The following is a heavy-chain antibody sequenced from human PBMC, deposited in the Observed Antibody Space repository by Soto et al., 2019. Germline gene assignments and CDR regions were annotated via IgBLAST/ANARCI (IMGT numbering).Heavy chain of an antibody. CDR2: IGSRTSDI. D-gene: IGHD3-22*01. Sequence: GGSLRLSCAASGFTLSRHTMNWVRQAPGKGLEWVSFIGSRTSDIYYADSVKGRFTISRDNAKNSLYLDLTRLRAEDTAVYFCVREYYDTSGYPNTFDMWGQGTMVTVSS. CDR1: GFTLSRHT. CDR3: VREYYDTSGYPNTFDM. J-gene: IGHJ3*02. V-gene: IGHV3-21*01.